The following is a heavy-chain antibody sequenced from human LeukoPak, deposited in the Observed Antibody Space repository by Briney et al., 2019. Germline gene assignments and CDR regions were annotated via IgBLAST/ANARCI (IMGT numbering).Heavy chain of an antibody. Sequence: GGSLRLSCAASGFSFSTYEFNWVRQAPGKGLEWLSYITTSGGTIYYADSVKGRFTISRDNAKNSLFLQMNSLRAEDTAVYYCARDGGYCTGSSCSRPYYFDYWGQGTLVTVSS. CDR3: ARDGGYCTGSSCSRPYYFDY. V-gene: IGHV3-48*03. CDR1: GFSFSTYE. D-gene: IGHD2-15*01. CDR2: ITTSGGTI. J-gene: IGHJ4*02.